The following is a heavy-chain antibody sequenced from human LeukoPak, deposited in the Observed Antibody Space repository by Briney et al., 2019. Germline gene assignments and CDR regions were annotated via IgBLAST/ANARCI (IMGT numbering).Heavy chain of an antibody. CDR3: ARSETDYYDSSGGDY. CDR2: ISYDGSNK. J-gene: IGHJ4*02. D-gene: IGHD3-22*01. CDR1: GFTFSSYA. V-gene: IGHV3-30*04. Sequence: GGSLRLSCAASGFTFSSYAMHWVRQAPGKGLEWVAVISYDGSNKYYADSVKGRFTISRDNSKNTLYLQMNSLRAEDTAVYYCARSETDYYDSSGGDYWGQGTLVTVSS.